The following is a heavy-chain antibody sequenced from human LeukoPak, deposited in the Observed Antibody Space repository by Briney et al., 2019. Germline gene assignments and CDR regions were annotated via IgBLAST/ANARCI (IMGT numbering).Heavy chain of an antibody. CDR2: RRQDGREK. CDR1: GFTRSSEW. D-gene: IGHD6-13*01. Sequence: PLGSLRLSCATSGFTRSSEWMSWVPHAPGKGREWLANRRQDGREKDYVGSVKGRFTISRDNAKNSLYLQMNSLRAEDTAVYYCARVSWYDYFDYWGQGTLVTVSS. CDR3: ARVSWYDYFDY. V-gene: IGHV3-7*01. J-gene: IGHJ4*02.